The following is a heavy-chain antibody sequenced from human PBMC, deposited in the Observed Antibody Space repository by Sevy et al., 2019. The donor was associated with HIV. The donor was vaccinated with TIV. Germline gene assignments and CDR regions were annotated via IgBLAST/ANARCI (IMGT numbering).Heavy chain of an antibody. CDR1: GGSITNLY. CDR2: TNYNGHI. Sequence: SETLSLTCTVSGGSITNLYWNWIRQPPGKGLEWIANTNYNGHINYNPSLKSRVTLSLDTSKNQFSLRLSSVTAADTAMYYCAGENAWGRGYSWGQGTLVTVSS. J-gene: IGHJ4*02. CDR3: AGENAWGRGYS. D-gene: IGHD1-26*01. V-gene: IGHV4-59*08.